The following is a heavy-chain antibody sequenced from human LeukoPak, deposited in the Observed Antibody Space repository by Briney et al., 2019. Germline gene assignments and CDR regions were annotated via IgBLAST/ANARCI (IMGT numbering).Heavy chain of an antibody. V-gene: IGHV4-34*01. CDR2: INLSGGT. CDR1: RGSPRVSY. J-gene: IGHJ5*02. CDR3: ARGDYYGDYLRAGWFDP. Sequence: PSETLSLTSAVYRGSPRVSYWSWIRQPPGKRLEWIVEINLSGGTYYNPSLKSRVTISVDTSKNQLSLKLSSVTAADTAVYYCARGDYYGDYLRAGWFDPWGQGTLVTVSS. D-gene: IGHD4-17*01.